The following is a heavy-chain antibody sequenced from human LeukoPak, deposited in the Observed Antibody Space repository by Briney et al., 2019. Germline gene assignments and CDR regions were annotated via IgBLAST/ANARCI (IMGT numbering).Heavy chain of an antibody. V-gene: IGHV4-59*01. D-gene: IGHD6-19*01. CDR3: ARASSGWPFYYFDY. CDR2: IYYSGST. Sequence: SETLSLTCTVSGGSISSYYWSWIRQPPGKGLEWTGYIYYSGSTNYNPSLKSRVTISVDTSKNQFSLKLSSVTAADTAVYYCARASSGWPFYYFDYWGQGTLVTVSS. CDR1: GGSISSYY. J-gene: IGHJ4*02.